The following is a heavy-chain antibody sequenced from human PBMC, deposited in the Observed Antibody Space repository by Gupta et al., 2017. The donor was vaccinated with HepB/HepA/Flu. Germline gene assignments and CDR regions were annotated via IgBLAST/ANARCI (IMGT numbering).Heavy chain of an antibody. Sequence: QVQLVQSGAEVKTPGASVKVYCKASGYTFSTYGSNWVRQARGQGLEWMGWISAYNGNTNYAHKFQGRVTMTTDTSTSTAYMELRSLRSDDTAVYYCARVIVVAYCGGDCYSGPLGYWGQGTLVTVSS. J-gene: IGHJ4*02. D-gene: IGHD2-21*02. V-gene: IGHV1-18*01. CDR1: GYTFSTYG. CDR2: ISAYNGNT. CDR3: ARVIVVAYCGGDCYSGPLGY.